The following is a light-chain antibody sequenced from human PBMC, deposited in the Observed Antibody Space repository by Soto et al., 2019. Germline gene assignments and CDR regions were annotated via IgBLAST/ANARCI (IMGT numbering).Light chain of an antibody. V-gene: IGLV8-61*01. J-gene: IGLJ3*02. CDR2: STK. CDR3: VLYMGSGSWV. Sequence: QAVVTQEPSVSVSPGGTVTLTCGLSSGSVSTSHHPNWCQQTPGQPPRTLIYSTKTRSSGVPDRFSGSILGNKAALTITGAQADDESDYYCVLYMGSGSWVFGGGTKLTVL. CDR1: SGSVSTSHH.